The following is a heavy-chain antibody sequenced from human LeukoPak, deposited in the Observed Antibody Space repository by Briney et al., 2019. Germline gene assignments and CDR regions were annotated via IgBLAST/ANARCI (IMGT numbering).Heavy chain of an antibody. V-gene: IGHV1-46*01. CDR2: INPSGGST. CDR3: ARMVKATAMADNPIHYYYYGMDV. CDR1: GYTFTNYG. J-gene: IGHJ6*02. D-gene: IGHD5-18*01. Sequence: GASVKVSCKASGYTFTNYGISWVRQAPGQGLEWMGIINPSGGSTSYAQKFQGRVTMTRDTSTSTVYMELSSLRSEDTAVYYCARMVKATAMADNPIHYYYYGMDVWGQGTTVTVSS.